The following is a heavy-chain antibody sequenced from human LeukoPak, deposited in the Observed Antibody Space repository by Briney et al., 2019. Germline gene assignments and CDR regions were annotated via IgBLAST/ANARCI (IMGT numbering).Heavy chain of an antibody. CDR1: GFTFSSYG. Sequence: GTSLRLSCAASGFTFSSYGMHWVRQAPGKGLEWVAVISYDGSNKYYADSVKGRFTIFRDNSKNTLYLQMNSLRAEDTAVYYCAKEMATTILSVDYWGQGTLVTVSS. J-gene: IGHJ4*02. CDR3: AKEMATTILSVDY. CDR2: ISYDGSNK. V-gene: IGHV3-30*18. D-gene: IGHD5-24*01.